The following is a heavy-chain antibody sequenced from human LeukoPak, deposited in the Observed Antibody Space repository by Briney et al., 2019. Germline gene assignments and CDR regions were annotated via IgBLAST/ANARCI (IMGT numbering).Heavy chain of an antibody. D-gene: IGHD3-10*01. CDR1: GYTFTSYG. J-gene: IGHJ6*02. Sequence: GASVKVSCKASGYTFTSYGIGWVRQAPGQGLEWMGWISAYNGNTNYAQKLQGRVTMTTDTSTSTAYMELRSLRSDDTAVYYCARDLTPPGYYGAGMRGGMDVWGQGTTVTVSS. CDR2: ISAYNGNT. V-gene: IGHV1-18*01. CDR3: ARDLTPPGYYGAGMRGGMDV.